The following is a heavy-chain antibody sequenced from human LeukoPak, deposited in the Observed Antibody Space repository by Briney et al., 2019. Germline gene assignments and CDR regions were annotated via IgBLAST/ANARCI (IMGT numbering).Heavy chain of an antibody. CDR1: GFTFSSYA. D-gene: IGHD2-15*01. J-gene: IGHJ4*02. CDR3: ARDSPRDGAYCSGGSCYSELDY. CDR2: ISSNGGST. V-gene: IGHV3-64*01. Sequence: GGSLRLSCAASGFTFSSYAMHWVRQAPGKGLEYVSAISSNGGSTYYANSVKGRFTISRDNSKNTLYLQMGSLRAEDMAVYYCARDSPRDGAYCSGGSCYSELDYWGQGTPVTVSS.